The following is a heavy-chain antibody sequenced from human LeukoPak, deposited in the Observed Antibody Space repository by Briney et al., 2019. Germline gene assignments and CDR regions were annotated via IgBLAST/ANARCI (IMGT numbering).Heavy chain of an antibody. CDR1: GFTFSSNW. CDR3: AREYSSGWTFDD. J-gene: IGHJ4*02. V-gene: IGHV3-74*01. CDR2: ISSDGSRT. Sequence: QPGGSLRLSCAASGFTFSSNWIHWVRQAPGKGLVWVSRISSDGSRTTYADPVKGRFTISRDNAKNTLYLQMNSLRAEDTAVYYCAREYSSGWTFDDWGQGTLVTVSS. D-gene: IGHD6-19*01.